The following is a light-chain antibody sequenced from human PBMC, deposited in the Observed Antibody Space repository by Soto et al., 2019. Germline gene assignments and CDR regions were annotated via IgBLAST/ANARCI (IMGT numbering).Light chain of an antibody. V-gene: IGLV2-14*03. Sequence: QSVLTQPASVSGSPGQSITISCTGTSSDVGGYNYVSWYQHHPGKAPKLMIFDVSNRPSGVSNRFSGSKSGNTASLTISGLQPEYEADYYCSSYTTSNTRQIAFGPGTKVTVL. CDR2: DVS. CDR1: SSDVGGYNY. CDR3: SSYTTSNTRQIA. J-gene: IGLJ1*01.